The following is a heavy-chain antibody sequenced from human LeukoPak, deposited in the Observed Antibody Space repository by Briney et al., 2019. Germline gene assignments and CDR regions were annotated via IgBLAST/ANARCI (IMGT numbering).Heavy chain of an antibody. CDR3: AKRSKNYFEY. V-gene: IGHV3-30*18. CDR2: ISFGGSNK. J-gene: IGHJ4*02. CDR1: TFTFSTIY. Sequence: AGSLSPSCLVYTFTFSTIYMHWDSQAPGKGLEWVAVISFGGSNKYYADSVKGRFTISRDNSKNTLYLQMTSLRVEDTAVYYCAKRSKNYFEYWGQGSLVTVCS. D-gene: IGHD3-10*01.